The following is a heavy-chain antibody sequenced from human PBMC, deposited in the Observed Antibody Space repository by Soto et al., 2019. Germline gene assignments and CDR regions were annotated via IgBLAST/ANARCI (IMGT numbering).Heavy chain of an antibody. CDR2: IFYTGNT. CDR3: ARNNVRGVSNSYNWMDP. CDR1: GGPISRYY. D-gene: IGHD3-10*01. Sequence: SETLSLTCNVSGGPISRYYWSWIRQSPGKGLQWIGQIFYTGNTNYNPSLKSRVTMSVDIPKTQFSLKLRSVTTADTAIYFCARNNVRGVSNSYNWMDPWGQGTLVTVSS. V-gene: IGHV4-59*01. J-gene: IGHJ5*02.